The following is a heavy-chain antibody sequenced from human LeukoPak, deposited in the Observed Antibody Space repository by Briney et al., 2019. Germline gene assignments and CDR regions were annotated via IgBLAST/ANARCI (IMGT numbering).Heavy chain of an antibody. Sequence: PGGSLRLSCAASGFTFSSYWMSWVRQAPGKGLEWVANIKQDGSEKYYVDSVKGRFTISRDNAKNSLYLQMNSLRAEDTAVYYCARDRGDYGDYGGVWDYWGQGTLVTVSS. CDR2: IKQDGSEK. V-gene: IGHV3-7*05. D-gene: IGHD4-17*01. J-gene: IGHJ4*02. CDR3: ARDRGDYGDYGGVWDY. CDR1: GFTFSSYW.